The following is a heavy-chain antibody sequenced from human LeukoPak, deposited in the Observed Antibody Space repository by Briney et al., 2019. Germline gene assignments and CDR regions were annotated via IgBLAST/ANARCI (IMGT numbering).Heavy chain of an antibody. CDR3: ARGGYSYGYDY. CDR1: GFTFSSYA. Sequence: PGGSLRLSCAASGFTFSSYAMHWVRQAPGKGLEWVAVISYDGSNKYYADSMKGRFTISRDNSKNTLYLQMSSLRAEDTAVYYCARGGYSYGYDYWGQGTLVTVSS. J-gene: IGHJ4*02. CDR2: ISYDGSNK. D-gene: IGHD5-18*01. V-gene: IGHV3-30-3*01.